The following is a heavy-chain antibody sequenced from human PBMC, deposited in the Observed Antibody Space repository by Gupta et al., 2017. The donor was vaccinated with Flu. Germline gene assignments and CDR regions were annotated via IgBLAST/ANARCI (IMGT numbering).Heavy chain of an antibody. CDR1: GGSISSYY. CDR3: ARGGVYNSGWYLYLPY. D-gene: IGHD6-19*01. Sequence: QVQLQESGPGLVKPSETLSLTCTVSGGSISSYYWSWLRQPPGKGLEWIGYIYNSGSADYNPSLESRVTISVDTSKNQFSLKLSSVTAADTAVYYCARGGVYNSGWYLYLPYWGQGTLVTVSS. CDR2: IYNSGSA. J-gene: IGHJ4*02. V-gene: IGHV4-59*01.